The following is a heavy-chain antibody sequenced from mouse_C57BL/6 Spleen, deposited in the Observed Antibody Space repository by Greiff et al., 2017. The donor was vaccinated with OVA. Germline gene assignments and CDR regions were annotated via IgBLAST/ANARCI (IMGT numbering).Heavy chain of an antibody. D-gene: IGHD3-2*02. V-gene: IGHV1-69*01. J-gene: IGHJ4*01. CDR3: ARSSSGYDAMDY. CDR1: GYTFTSYW. Sequence: QVQLKQPGAELVMPGASVKLSCKASGYTFTSYWMHWVKQRPGQGLEWIGEIDPSDSYTNYNQKFKGKSTLTVDKSSSTAYMQLSSLTSEDSAVYYCARSSSGYDAMDYWGQGTSVTVSS. CDR2: IDPSDSYT.